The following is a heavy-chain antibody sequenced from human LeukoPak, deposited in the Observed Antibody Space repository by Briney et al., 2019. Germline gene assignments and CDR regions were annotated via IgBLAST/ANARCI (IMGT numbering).Heavy chain of an antibody. Sequence: ASVKVSCKASGYTFTGYYIHWVRQAPGQGLEWMGRIDPSSGVTNYAQKFQGRVTMTRDTSITTAYMELTRLRSDDTAVYYCARGFHYYDSSGYFPGYWGQGTLVTVSS. V-gene: IGHV1-2*06. CDR2: IDPSSGVT. CDR3: ARGFHYYDSSGYFPGY. D-gene: IGHD3-22*01. CDR1: GYTFTGYY. J-gene: IGHJ4*02.